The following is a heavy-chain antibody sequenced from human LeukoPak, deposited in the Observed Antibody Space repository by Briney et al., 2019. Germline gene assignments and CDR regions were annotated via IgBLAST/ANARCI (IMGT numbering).Heavy chain of an antibody. CDR1: GFTFSDYY. Sequence: GGSLRLSCAASGFTFSDYYMNWIRQAPGRGLEWVSYISSGASTIYYADSVKGRFTISRDNAKNSLYLQMNSLRAEDTAVYYCTRDLTADPFYYYYGMDVWGQGTTVTVSS. V-gene: IGHV3-11*01. J-gene: IGHJ6*02. D-gene: IGHD2-2*01. CDR3: TRDLTADPFYYYYGMDV. CDR2: ISSGASTI.